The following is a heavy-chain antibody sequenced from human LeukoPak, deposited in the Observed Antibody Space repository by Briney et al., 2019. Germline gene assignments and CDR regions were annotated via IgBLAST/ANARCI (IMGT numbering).Heavy chain of an antibody. V-gene: IGHV4-38-2*01. CDR2: IYHSGST. CDR3: AYGSGRSYFDY. J-gene: IGHJ4*02. CDR1: GYSISSGYY. Sequence: SETLSLTCAVSGYSISSGYYWGWIRQPPGKGLEWIGNIYHSGSTYYNPSLKSRVTISVDTSKNQFSLKLSSVTAADTAVYYCAYGSGRSYFDYWGQGTLVTVSS. D-gene: IGHD3-10*01.